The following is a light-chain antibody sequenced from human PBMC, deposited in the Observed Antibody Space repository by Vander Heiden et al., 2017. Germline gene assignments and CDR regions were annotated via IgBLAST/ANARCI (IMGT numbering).Light chain of an antibody. J-gene: IGKJ3*01. V-gene: IGKV1-39*01. CDR2: AAS. CDR1: QSISSY. Sequence: DSHMTQSPSSLSASVRDRVTITCRASQSISSYLNWYQQKPGKAPKLLIYAASSLQSGVPARFSGSGSGTDFTLTISSLQPEDFAAYYCQQSYNTPPTFGPGTKVEIK. CDR3: QQSYNTPPT.